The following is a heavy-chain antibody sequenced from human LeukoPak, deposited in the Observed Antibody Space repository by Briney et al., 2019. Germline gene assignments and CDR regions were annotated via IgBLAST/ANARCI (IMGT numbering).Heavy chain of an antibody. Sequence: PGGSLRLSCAASGFTFDDFSMHWVRQAPGKGLERVSLITGDGSTRYYADSVRGRFTVSRDNSKNSLYLQMNSLRTEDTALYYCAKANPCDSWGQGTLVTVSS. V-gene: IGHV3-43*02. CDR1: GFTFDDFS. J-gene: IGHJ4*02. CDR2: ITGDGSTR. CDR3: AKANPCDS.